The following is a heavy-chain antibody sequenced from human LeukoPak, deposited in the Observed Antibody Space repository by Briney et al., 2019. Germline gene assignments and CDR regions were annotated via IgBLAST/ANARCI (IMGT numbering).Heavy chain of an antibody. V-gene: IGHV3-23*01. CDR3: AKSAAGGPYYYFGVDV. D-gene: IGHD6-13*01. J-gene: IGHJ6*02. Sequence: GGSLRLSCAASGFTFYRFAMNWVRQAPGQGLEWVSAISGSGDSTYYADSVKGRFTISRDNSKNTLYLQMNSLRAEDTAVFYCAKSAAGGPYYYFGVDVWGQGTTVTVSS. CDR2: ISGSGDST. CDR1: GFTFYRFA.